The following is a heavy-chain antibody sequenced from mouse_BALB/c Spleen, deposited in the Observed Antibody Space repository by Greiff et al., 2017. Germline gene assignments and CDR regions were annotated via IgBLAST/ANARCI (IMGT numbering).Heavy chain of an antibody. V-gene: IGHV5-4*02. CDR3: ARDGDRYGSIYAMDY. D-gene: IGHD1-2*01. Sequence: EVKVVESGGGLVKPGGSLKLSCAASGFTFSDYYMYWVRQTPEKRLEWVATISDGGSYTYYPDSVKGRFTISRDNAKNNLYLQMSSLKSEDTAMYYCARDGDRYGSIYAMDYWGQGTSVTVSS. CDR2: ISDGGSYT. J-gene: IGHJ4*01. CDR1: GFTFSDYY.